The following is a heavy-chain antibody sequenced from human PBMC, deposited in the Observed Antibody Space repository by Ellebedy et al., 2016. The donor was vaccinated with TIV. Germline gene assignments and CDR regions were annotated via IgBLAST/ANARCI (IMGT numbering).Heavy chain of an antibody. D-gene: IGHD3-10*01. Sequence: ASVKVSXKVSGYTLTELSMHWVRQAPGKGLEWMGGFDPEDGETIYAQKFQGRVTMTEDTSTDTAYMELSSLRSEDTAVYYCATNRVWFGELLPPDYWGQGTLVTVSS. V-gene: IGHV1-24*01. CDR1: GYTLTELS. CDR2: FDPEDGET. CDR3: ATNRVWFGELLPPDY. J-gene: IGHJ4*02.